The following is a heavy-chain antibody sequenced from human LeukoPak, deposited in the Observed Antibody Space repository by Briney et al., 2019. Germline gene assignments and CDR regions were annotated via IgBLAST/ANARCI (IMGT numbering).Heavy chain of an antibody. D-gene: IGHD6-19*01. CDR2: ISASGSST. J-gene: IGHJ4*02. Sequence: GGSLRLSCAASGFTFSSYAMSWVRQAPGKGLEWVSSISASGSSTFYADSVKGRFTISRDNSKNTLYLQMNSLRAEDTAIYYCAKRLSGWLTIDYWGRGTLVTVSS. V-gene: IGHV3-23*01. CDR1: GFTFSSYA. CDR3: AKRLSGWLTIDY.